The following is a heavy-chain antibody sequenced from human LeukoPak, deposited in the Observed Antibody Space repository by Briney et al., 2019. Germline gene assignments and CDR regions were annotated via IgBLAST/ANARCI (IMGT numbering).Heavy chain of an antibody. CDR1: GFTVSSNY. D-gene: IGHD4-23*01. CDR3: ARVPSLRWGFDY. CDR2: IYNGGST. J-gene: IGHJ4*02. V-gene: IGHV3-66*01. Sequence: PGGSLRLSCAASGFTVSSNYMSWVRQAPGKGLEWVSLIYNGGSTYYADSVNGRFTISRDNSKNTLYLQMNSLRAEDTAVYYCARVPSLRWGFDYWGQGTLVTVSS.